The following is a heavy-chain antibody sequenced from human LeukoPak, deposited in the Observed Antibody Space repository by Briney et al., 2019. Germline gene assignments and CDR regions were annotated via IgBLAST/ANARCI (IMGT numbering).Heavy chain of an antibody. D-gene: IGHD5-24*01. CDR3: ARGAGYNYPYYFDY. CDR2: IYGGGNI. J-gene: IGHJ4*02. V-gene: IGHV3-53*01. Sequence: PGGSLRLSCAAPGFTFSSYAMHWVRQAPGKGLEWVSVIYGGGNIYYADSVKGRFTISRDNSKNTLYLQMNSLRAEDTAVYYCARGAGYNYPYYFDYWGQGTLVTVSS. CDR1: GFTFSSYA.